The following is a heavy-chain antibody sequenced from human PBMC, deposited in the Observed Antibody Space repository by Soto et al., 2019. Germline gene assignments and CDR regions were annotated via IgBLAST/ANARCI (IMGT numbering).Heavy chain of an antibody. CDR1: GGSISSSSYY. CDR2: IYYSGST. V-gene: IGHV4-39*01. D-gene: IGHD1-1*01. J-gene: IGHJ6*02. Sequence: QLQLQESGPGLVKPSETLSLTCTVSGGSISSSSYYWGWIRQPPGKGLEWIGSIYYSGSTYYNPSLKSRVTISVDTSKNQFSLKLSSVTAADTAVYYCARPNGTLCYYYGMDVWGQGTTVTVSS. CDR3: ARPNGTLCYYYGMDV.